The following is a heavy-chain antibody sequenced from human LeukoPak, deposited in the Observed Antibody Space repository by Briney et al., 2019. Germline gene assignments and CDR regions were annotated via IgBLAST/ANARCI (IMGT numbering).Heavy chain of an antibody. CDR3: ARVDRSGNYYYYGMDV. Sequence: SETLSLTCTVSGGSVSSGSYYWSWIRQPPGKGLEWIGYIYYSGSTNYNPSLKSRVSISIDTSKKEISLKLSAVTAADTAVYYCARVDRSGNYYYYGMDVWGQGTTVTVSS. CDR2: IYYSGST. D-gene: IGHD3/OR15-3a*01. V-gene: IGHV4-61*01. J-gene: IGHJ6*02. CDR1: GGSVSSGSYY.